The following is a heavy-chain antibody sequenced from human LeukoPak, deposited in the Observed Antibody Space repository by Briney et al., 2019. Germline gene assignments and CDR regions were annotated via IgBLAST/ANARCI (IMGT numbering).Heavy chain of an antibody. CDR1: GFTFSSYW. CDR2: IKQDGSEK. CDR3: ARVEYYYGSGSHFDY. V-gene: IGHV3-7*01. J-gene: IGHJ4*02. D-gene: IGHD3-10*01. Sequence: GGSLRLSCAASGFTFSSYWMSWVRQAPGKGLEWVANIKQDGSEKYYVDSVKGRLTISRDNAKNSLYLQMNSLRAEDTAVYYCARVEYYYGSGSHFDYWGQGTLVTVSS.